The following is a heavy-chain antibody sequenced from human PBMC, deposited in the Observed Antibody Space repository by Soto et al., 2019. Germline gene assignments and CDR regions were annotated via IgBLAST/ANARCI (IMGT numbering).Heavy chain of an antibody. CDR2: INPNSGGT. Sequence: ASVKVSCKASGYTFTGYYMHWVRQAPGQGLEWMGWINPNSGGTNYAQKFQGWVTMTRDTSISTAYMELSRLRSDDTAVYYCARDQRKDGSGSYYDYWGQGTLVTVSS. J-gene: IGHJ4*02. D-gene: IGHD3-10*01. CDR3: ARDQRKDGSGSYYDY. CDR1: GYTFTGYY. V-gene: IGHV1-2*04.